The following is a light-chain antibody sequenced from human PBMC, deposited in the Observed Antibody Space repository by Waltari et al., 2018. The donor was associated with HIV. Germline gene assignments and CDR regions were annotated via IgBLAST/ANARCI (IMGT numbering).Light chain of an antibody. J-gene: IGLJ3*02. CDR1: SSDVGGYNF. Sequence: QSALTQPASVSGSPGQSITISCTGSSSDVGGYNFVSWYQQHPGKAPRVLIYAVTNRPSGVSDCFSGSSSGDTASLTISGLQPDNEADYCCESYTSTSVWVFGGGTRLTVL. CDR2: AVT. V-gene: IGLV2-14*03. CDR3: ESYTSTSVWV.